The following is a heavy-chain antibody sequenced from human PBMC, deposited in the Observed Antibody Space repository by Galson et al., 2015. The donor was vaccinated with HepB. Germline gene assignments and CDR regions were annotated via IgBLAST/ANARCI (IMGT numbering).Heavy chain of an antibody. D-gene: IGHD2-2*01. J-gene: IGHJ4*02. CDR3: ASGYCSSTSCYPLDY. CDR2: ISYDGSNK. V-gene: IGHV3-30-3*01. CDR1: GFTFSSYA. Sequence: SLRLSCAASGFTFSSYAMHWVRQAPGKGLEWVAVISYDGSNKYYANSVKGRFTISRDNSKNTLYLQMNSLRAEDTAVYYCASGYCSSTSCYPLDYWGQGTLVTVSS.